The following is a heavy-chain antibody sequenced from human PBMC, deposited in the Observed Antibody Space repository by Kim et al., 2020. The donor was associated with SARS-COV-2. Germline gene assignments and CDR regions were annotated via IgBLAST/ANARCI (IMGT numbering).Heavy chain of an antibody. CDR3: ARDSLQSSSWYRNNWFDP. V-gene: IGHV7-4-1*02. J-gene: IGHJ5*02. D-gene: IGHD6-13*01. CDR2: INTNTGNP. CDR1: SYA. Sequence: SYAMNWVRQAPGQGLEWMGWINTNTGNPTYAQGFTGRFVFSLDTSVSTAYLQISSLKAEDTAVYYCARDSLQSSSWYRNNWFDPWGQGTLVT.